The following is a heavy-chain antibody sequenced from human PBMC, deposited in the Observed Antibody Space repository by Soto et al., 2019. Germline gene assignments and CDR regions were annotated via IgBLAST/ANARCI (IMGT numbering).Heavy chain of an antibody. V-gene: IGHV3-33*01. CDR3: AGALREYYDFWSGYYQNNYYYYGMDV. CDR1: GFTFSSYG. Sequence: GGSLRLSCAASGFTFSSYGMHWVRQAPGKGLEWVAVIWYDGSNKYYADSVKGRFTISRDNSKNTLYLQMNSLRAEDTAVYYCAGALREYYDFWSGYYQNNYYYYGMDVWGQGTTVTVSS. J-gene: IGHJ6*02. D-gene: IGHD3-3*01. CDR2: IWYDGSNK.